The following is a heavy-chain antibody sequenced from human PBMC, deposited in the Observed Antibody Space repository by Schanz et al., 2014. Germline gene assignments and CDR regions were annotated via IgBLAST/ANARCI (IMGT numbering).Heavy chain of an antibody. D-gene: IGHD3-10*01. CDR2: MNPNSGDT. Sequence: QVQLVQSGAEVKKPGASVKVSCRASGYPFTSDDITWVRQAPGQGLEWMGWMNPNSGDTGYPRKFQDRVTMTRNTSISTAYMELNSLTSEDTAVYYCARVSMEFERGKSYYYYMDVWGRGTTVTDPS. V-gene: IGHV1-8*01. CDR1: GYPFTSDD. CDR3: ARVSMEFERGKSYYYYMDV. J-gene: IGHJ6*03.